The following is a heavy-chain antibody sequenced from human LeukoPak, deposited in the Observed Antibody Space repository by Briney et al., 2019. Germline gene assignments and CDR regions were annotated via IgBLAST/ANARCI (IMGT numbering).Heavy chain of an antibody. CDR1: GFSFNSYT. CDR3: ARDLGIAARRRYYGMDV. V-gene: IGHV3-74*01. J-gene: IGHJ6*02. CDR2: INSDGSST. Sequence: PGGSLRLSCAASGFSFNSYTMSWVRQAPGKGLVWVSRINSDGSSTSYADSVKGRFTISRDNAKNTLYLQMNSLRAEDTAVYYCARDLGIAARRRYYGMDVWGQGTTVTVSS. D-gene: IGHD6-6*01.